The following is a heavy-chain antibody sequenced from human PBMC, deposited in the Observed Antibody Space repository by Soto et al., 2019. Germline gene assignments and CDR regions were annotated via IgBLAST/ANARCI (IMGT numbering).Heavy chain of an antibody. J-gene: IGHJ6*01. V-gene: IGHV1-69*02. D-gene: IGHD2-2*01. Sequence: ASVKVSCKASGGTFSSYTISWVRQAPGQGLEWMGRIIPILGIANYAQKFQGRVTITADKSTSTAYMELSSLRSEDTAVYYCARPTQDIVVVPAAGYYYYYGMDVW. CDR2: IIPILGIA. CDR1: GGTFSSYT. CDR3: ARPTQDIVVVPAAGYYYYYGMDV.